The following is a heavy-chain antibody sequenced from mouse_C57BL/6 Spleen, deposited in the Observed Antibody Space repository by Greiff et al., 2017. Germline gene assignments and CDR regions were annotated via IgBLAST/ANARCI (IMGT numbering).Heavy chain of an antibody. CDR2: IDPENGDT. D-gene: IGHD1-1*01. V-gene: IGHV14-4*01. CDR3: TSTTVVANWYFDV. J-gene: IGHJ1*03. Sequence: EVQLQQSGAELVRPGASVKLSCTASGFNIKDDYMHWVKQRPEQGLEWIGWIDPENGDTEYASKFQGKATITADTSSNTAYLQLSSLTSEDTAVHYCTSTTVVANWYFDVWGTGTTVTVSS. CDR1: GFNIKDDY.